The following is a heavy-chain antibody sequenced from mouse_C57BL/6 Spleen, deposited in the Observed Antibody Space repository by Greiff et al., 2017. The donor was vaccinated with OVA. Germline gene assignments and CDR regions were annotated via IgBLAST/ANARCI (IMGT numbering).Heavy chain of an antibody. J-gene: IGHJ1*03. CDR2: IDPSDSYT. D-gene: IGHD1-1*01. CDR3: ARDYYDGSSYRYFDV. Sequence: QVQLQQPGAELVMPGASVKLSCKASGYTFTSYWMHWVKQRPGQGLEWIGEIDPSDSYTNYNQKFKGKSTLTVDKSSSTAYMQLSSLTSEDSAVYYCARDYYDGSSYRYFDVWGTGTTVTVSS. V-gene: IGHV1-69*01. CDR1: GYTFTSYW.